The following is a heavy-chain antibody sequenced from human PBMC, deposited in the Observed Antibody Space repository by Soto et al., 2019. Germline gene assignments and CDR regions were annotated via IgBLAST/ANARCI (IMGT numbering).Heavy chain of an antibody. J-gene: IGHJ4*02. CDR1: GYTFINYA. CDR3: ARDLRGGVYFDY. CDR2: INADNGDT. V-gene: IGHV1-3*01. D-gene: IGHD2-8*01. Sequence: QVQLVQSGAEVKKPWASVKVSCKASGYTFINYAMHWVRQAPGQRLEWMGWINADNGDTKYSQKFQRRVTFTWDTSATTAYMELTSLTSEDTAVYYCARDLRGGVYFDYWGQGTLVTVSS.